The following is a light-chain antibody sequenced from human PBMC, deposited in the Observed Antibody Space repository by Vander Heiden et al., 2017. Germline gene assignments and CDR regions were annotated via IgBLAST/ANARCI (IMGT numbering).Light chain of an antibody. J-gene: IGKJ3*01. CDR3: QQSYSTPGT. Sequence: DIQMTPSPSSLSASVGARVTITCRASQSISSYLNWYQQKPGKAPKLRSYAASSLQSGVPSRCSGSGSGTDFTLTISSLQPEDFATYYCQQSYSTPGTFGPGTKVDIK. CDR2: AAS. V-gene: IGKV1-39*01. CDR1: QSISSY.